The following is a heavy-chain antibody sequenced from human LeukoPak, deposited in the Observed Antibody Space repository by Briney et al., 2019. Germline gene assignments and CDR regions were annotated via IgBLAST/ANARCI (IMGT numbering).Heavy chain of an antibody. CDR2: IREDGSNR. CDR1: GFTLSYYW. Sequence: GGSLRLSCAASGFTLSYYWMSWVHQAPGKGLEWVANIREDGSNRYYVGSVKGRFTISRDNAKNSVYLQMNSLRAEDTAVYYCAREARGTRAAFDIWGQGTMVTVS. D-gene: IGHD1-1*01. CDR3: AREARGTRAAFDI. V-gene: IGHV3-7*01. J-gene: IGHJ3*02.